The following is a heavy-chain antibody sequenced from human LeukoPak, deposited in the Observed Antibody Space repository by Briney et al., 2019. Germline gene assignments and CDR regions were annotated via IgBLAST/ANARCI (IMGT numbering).Heavy chain of an antibody. CDR3: ARTRGLIEFYFDY. V-gene: IGHV3-74*01. D-gene: IGHD3-10*01. CDR1: GFTFSSYW. CDR2: INSDGSST. J-gene: IGHJ4*02. Sequence: PGGSLRLSCAASGFTFSSYWMHWARQAPGKGLVWVSRINSDGSSTSYADSVKGRFTISRDNAKNTLYLQMNSLRAEDTAVYYCARTRGLIEFYFDYWGQGTLVTVSS.